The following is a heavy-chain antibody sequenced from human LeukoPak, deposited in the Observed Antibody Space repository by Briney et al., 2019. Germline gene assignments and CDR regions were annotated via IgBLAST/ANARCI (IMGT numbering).Heavy chain of an antibody. V-gene: IGHV3-30*02. CDR3: AKEGYSSSWYIAFDI. CDR2: IRYDGSNK. Sequence: GGSLRLSCAASGFTFSSYWMSWVRQAPGKGLEWVAFIRYDGSNKYYADSVKGRLTISRDNSKNALYLQMNSLRAEDTAVYYCAKEGYSSSWYIAFDIWGQGTMVTVSS. D-gene: IGHD6-13*01. J-gene: IGHJ3*02. CDR1: GFTFSSYW.